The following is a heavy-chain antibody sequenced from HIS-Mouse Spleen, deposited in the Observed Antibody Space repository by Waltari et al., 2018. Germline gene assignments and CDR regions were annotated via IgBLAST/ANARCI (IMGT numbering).Heavy chain of an antibody. CDR1: GFTFSSYS. CDR3: ARDRGQWLANDAFDI. CDR2: ISSSSSSI. J-gene: IGHJ3*02. D-gene: IGHD6-19*01. V-gene: IGHV3-21*01. Sequence: EVQLVESGGGLVKPGGSLRLSCAASGFTFSSYSMNWVRQAPGKGLEWVSSISSSSSSIYYADSVKGRFTISRDNAKNSLYLQMNSLRAEDTAVYYCARDRGQWLANDAFDIWGQGTMVTVSS.